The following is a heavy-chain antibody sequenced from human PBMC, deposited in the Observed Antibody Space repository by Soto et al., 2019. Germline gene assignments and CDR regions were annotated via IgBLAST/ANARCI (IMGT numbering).Heavy chain of an antibody. J-gene: IGHJ4*02. CDR3: ARDIGYSRPASSGY. V-gene: IGHV1-3*01. CDR1: GYTFTSYA. Sequence: GASVKVSCKASGYTFTSYAMHCVRQAPGQRLEWMGWINAGNGNTKYSQKFQGRVTITRDTSASTAYMELSSLRSEDTAAYYCARDIGYSRPASSGYWGQGTLVTVSS. CDR2: INAGNGNT. D-gene: IGHD6-13*01.